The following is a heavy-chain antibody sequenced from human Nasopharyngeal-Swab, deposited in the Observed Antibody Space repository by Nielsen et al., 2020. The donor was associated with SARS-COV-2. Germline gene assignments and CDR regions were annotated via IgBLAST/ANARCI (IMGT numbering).Heavy chain of an antibody. CDR1: GITFSSCA. V-gene: IGHV3-23*01. CDR2: ISGSGGST. Sequence: GESLKISCAASGITFSSCAMSWVRQAPGKGLEWVSTISGSGGSTYYADSVKGRFTISRDNSENTLSLQMNSLRAEDTALYYCAKGTDSDYDFWSGYPTTLDSWGQGTLVTVSS. J-gene: IGHJ4*02. CDR3: AKGTDSDYDFWSGYPTTLDS. D-gene: IGHD3-3*01.